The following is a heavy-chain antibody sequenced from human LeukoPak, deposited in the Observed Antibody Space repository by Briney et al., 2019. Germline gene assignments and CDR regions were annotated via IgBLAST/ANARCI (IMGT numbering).Heavy chain of an antibody. CDR2: IYYSGST. Sequence: SETLSLTCTVSGGSISSSSYYWGWIRQPPGKGLEWIGSIYYSGSTYYNPSLKSRVTISVDTSKNQFSLKLSSVTAADTAVYYCARHEGSDRFCFDYWGQGTLVTVSS. CDR1: GGSISSSSYY. D-gene: IGHD1-26*01. V-gene: IGHV4-39*01. CDR3: ARHEGSDRFCFDY. J-gene: IGHJ4*02.